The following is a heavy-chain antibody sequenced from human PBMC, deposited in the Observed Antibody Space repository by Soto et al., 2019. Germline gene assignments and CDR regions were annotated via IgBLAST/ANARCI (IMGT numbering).Heavy chain of an antibody. J-gene: IGHJ4*02. CDR3: ARGDHQEESVWSEINDY. CDR2: INHSGST. CDR1: GGSFSGYY. Sequence: QVQLQQWGAGLLKPSETLSLTCAVYGGSFSGYYWSWIRQPPGKGLEWIGEINHSGSTNYNPSLKSRVTISVDTSKNQFSLKLSSVTAADTAVYYCARGDHQEESVWSEINDYWGQGTLVTVSS. V-gene: IGHV4-34*01. D-gene: IGHD6-19*01.